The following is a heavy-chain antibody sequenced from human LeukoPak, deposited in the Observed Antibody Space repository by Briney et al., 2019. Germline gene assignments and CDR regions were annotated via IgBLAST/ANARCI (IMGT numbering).Heavy chain of an antibody. D-gene: IGHD4-17*01. Sequence: PGGSLRLSCAASGFAFSSYAMTWVRQAPGKGLEWVSDISGSGASTYYADSVKGRFTISRDNSKNTLYLQMNSLRAEDTAVYYCAKEHYGDHYFDYWGQGTLVTVSS. J-gene: IGHJ4*02. CDR1: GFAFSSYA. CDR2: ISGSGAST. CDR3: AKEHYGDHYFDY. V-gene: IGHV3-23*01.